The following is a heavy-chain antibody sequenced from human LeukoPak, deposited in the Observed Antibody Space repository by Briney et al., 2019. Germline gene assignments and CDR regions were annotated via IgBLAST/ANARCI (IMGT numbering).Heavy chain of an antibody. CDR3: ARETYWKSLDY. CDR1: GGSFSDYH. Sequence: SETLSLTCGFSGGSFSDYHWTWIRQPPGKGLEWVGEINHSGNTNYNPSLKSRVTISVDTSKNQFSLKLSSVTAADTAVYYCARETYWKSLDYWGQGTLVTVSS. D-gene: IGHD1-1*01. J-gene: IGHJ4*02. V-gene: IGHV4-34*01. CDR2: INHSGNT.